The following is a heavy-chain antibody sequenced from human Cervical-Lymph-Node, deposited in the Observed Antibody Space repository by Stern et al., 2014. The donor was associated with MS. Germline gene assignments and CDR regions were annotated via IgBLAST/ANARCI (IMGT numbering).Heavy chain of an antibody. J-gene: IGHJ4*02. Sequence: VQLEESGPGLVKPSETLSLTCTVSGGSVSSGSYYWSWIRQPPGKGLEWIGYIYYSGSTNYNPSLKSRVTISVDTSKNQFSLKLSSVTAADTAVYYCARAPYGGGPFDYWGQGTLVTVSS. D-gene: IGHD4-23*01. CDR2: IYYSGST. CDR1: GGSVSSGSYY. CDR3: ARAPYGGGPFDY. V-gene: IGHV4-61*01.